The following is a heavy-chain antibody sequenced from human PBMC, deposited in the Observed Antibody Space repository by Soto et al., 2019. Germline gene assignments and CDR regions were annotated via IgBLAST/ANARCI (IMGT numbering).Heavy chain of an antibody. CDR1: GYTLSKYG. J-gene: IGHJ3*02. V-gene: IGHV3-33*05. CDR2: ILRDGGDQ. Sequence: QVQLVESGGGVVQPGGSVRLSCAASGYTLSKYGMHWVRRAPGKGVEWVAVILRDGGDQRYGDSVKGRFTISRDNSKNTLYLQINSLRVEDTAVYYCARDDDRPDNGLDMWGQGTMVTVSS. D-gene: IGHD2-8*01. CDR3: ARDDDRPDNGLDM.